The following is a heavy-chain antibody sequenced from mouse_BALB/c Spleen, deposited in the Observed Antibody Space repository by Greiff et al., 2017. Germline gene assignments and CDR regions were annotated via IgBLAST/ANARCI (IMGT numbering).Heavy chain of an antibody. CDR3: ARANDGYYSAWFAY. D-gene: IGHD2-3*01. CDR2: IWAGGST. Sequence: VKVVESGPGLVAPSQSLSITCTVSGFSLTSYGVHWVRQPPGKGLEWLGVIWAGGSTNYNSALMSRLSISKDNSKSQVFLKMNSLQTDDTAMYYCARANDGYYSAWFAYWGQGTLVTVSA. V-gene: IGHV2-9*02. J-gene: IGHJ3*01. CDR1: GFSLTSYG.